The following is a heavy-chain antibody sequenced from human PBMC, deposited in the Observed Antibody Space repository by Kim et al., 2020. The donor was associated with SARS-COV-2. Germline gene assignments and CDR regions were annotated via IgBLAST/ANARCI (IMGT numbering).Heavy chain of an antibody. CDR3: AKAEKGGTSDGENWFDP. V-gene: IGHV3-23*01. Sequence: VKARFTISQDHAKNTLYLQMHSLRAEDTAVYYCAKAEKGGTSDGENWFDPWGQGTLVTVSS. J-gene: IGHJ5*02. D-gene: IGHD1-26*01.